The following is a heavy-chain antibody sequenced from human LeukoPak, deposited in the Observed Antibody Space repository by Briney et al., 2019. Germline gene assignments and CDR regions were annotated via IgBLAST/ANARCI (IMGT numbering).Heavy chain of an antibody. J-gene: IGHJ4*02. V-gene: IGHV4-39*01. D-gene: IGHD3-9*01. CDR2: IYYSGST. CDR3: ARGGDWLPNYYFDY. Sequence: TSETLSLTCTVSGGSISSSSYYWGWIRQPPGKGLEWIGSIYYSGSTYYNPSLKSRVTISVDTSKNQFSLKLSSVTAADTAVYYCARGGDWLPNYYFDYWGQGTLVTVSS. CDR1: GGSISSSSYY.